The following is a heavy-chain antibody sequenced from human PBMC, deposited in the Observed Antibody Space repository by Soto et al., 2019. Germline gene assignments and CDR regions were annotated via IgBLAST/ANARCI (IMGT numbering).Heavy chain of an antibody. CDR2: ILYDGSTK. D-gene: IGHD2-15*01. CDR1: GFTFGNFG. CDR3: AKGEDFGYSTGGSCYFHY. J-gene: IGHJ4*02. Sequence: QVYLVESGGGVVLPGRSLRLSCAASGFTFGNFGMHWVRQAPGKGLEWVAVILYDGSTKYHADSVKGRFTISRDNSKNTLYLQKNRLTTEDQGVYYCAKGEDFGYSTGGSCYFHYWGQGTLVTVSA. V-gene: IGHV3-30*18.